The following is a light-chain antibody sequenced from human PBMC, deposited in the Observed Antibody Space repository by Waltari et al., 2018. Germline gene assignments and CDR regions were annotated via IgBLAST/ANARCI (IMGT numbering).Light chain of an antibody. CDR2: DVT. CDR1: SSDVGGYKF. Sequence: QSALTQPDSVSGSPGQSITTSCTGTSSDVGGYKFVSWYQPHPGEAPKPLIFDVTNRPSGVSYRFSGSKSGNSASLTISGLQAEDEAYYYCSSYTSSTTGIFGGGTKLTVL. J-gene: IGLJ2*01. CDR3: SSYTSSTTGI. V-gene: IGLV2-14*03.